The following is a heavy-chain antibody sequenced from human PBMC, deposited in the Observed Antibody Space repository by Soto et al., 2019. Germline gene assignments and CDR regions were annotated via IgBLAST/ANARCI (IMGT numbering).Heavy chain of an antibody. D-gene: IGHD3-10*01. J-gene: IGHJ5*02. CDR1: GYTFTNYG. CDR2: INTYNGNT. CDR3: ARGVGSGTYYNQYNWFDP. V-gene: IGHV1-18*01. Sequence: GASVKVSCKASGYTFTNYGISWVRQAPGQGFEWMGWINTYNGNTNHAQKLQGRVTMTTDTSTSTAYMELRSLRSDDTAVYYCARGVGSGTYYNQYNWFDPWGQGTLVTVSS.